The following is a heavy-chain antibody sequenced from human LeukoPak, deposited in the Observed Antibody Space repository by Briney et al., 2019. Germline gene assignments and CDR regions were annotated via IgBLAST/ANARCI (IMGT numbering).Heavy chain of an antibody. J-gene: IGHJ2*01. Sequence: SETLSLTCAVYGGSFSGYYWSWIRQPPGKGLEWIGEIKHSGSTNYNPSLKSRVTISVDTSKNQFSLKLSSVTAADTAVYYCARRQWLVRSYWYFDLWGRGTLVTVSS. CDR2: IKHSGST. CDR1: GGSFSGYY. D-gene: IGHD6-19*01. CDR3: ARRQWLVRSYWYFDL. V-gene: IGHV4-34*01.